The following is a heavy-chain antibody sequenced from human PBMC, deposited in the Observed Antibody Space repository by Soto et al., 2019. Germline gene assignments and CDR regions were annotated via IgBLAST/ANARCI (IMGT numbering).Heavy chain of an antibody. Sequence: SETLSLTCNMSGDSYSISTYSWSWIRQPPGKALQWIGFIYQSGVTSYNPSLASRVSISLDRSNNQCSLKLKSVTAADTAMYYCVRDGTKNLRDRFDPWGRGILVTVSS. CDR2: IYQSGVT. CDR3: VRDGTKNLRDRFDP. J-gene: IGHJ5*02. CDR1: GDSYSISTYS. V-gene: IGHV4-30-2*01. D-gene: IGHD1-1*01.